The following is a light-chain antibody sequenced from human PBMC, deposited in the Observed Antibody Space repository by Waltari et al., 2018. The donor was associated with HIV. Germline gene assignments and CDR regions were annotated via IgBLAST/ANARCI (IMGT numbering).Light chain of an antibody. J-gene: IGKJ5*01. CDR1: QSVNINY. Sequence: EIVLTQSPGTLSLSPGEKATLSCRASQSVNINYLAWYQHKPGQAPRRLIYGASSRATGIPDRFSGSGSGTDFTLTISRLDPEDSAVYYCQQYGGSPITFGQGTRLEIK. V-gene: IGKV3-20*01. CDR3: QQYGGSPIT. CDR2: GAS.